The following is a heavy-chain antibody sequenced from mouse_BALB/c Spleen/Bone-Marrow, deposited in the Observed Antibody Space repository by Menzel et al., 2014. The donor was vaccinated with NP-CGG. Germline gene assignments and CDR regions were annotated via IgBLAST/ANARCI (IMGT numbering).Heavy chain of an antibody. CDR2: IDPAKGNT. Sequence: EVQPVESASYLVKSRASVNMSCTATVFNIKDTYMHWVKHRPEQGLEWTGRIDPAKGNTKYDPKFQGMATITADTSSNTAFLQLSSLTSEDTAVYCCASYYYGRYFDVWGAGTTVTVSS. D-gene: IGHD1-1*01. J-gene: IGHJ1*01. V-gene: IGHV14-3*02. CDR1: VFNIKDTY. CDR3: ASYYYGRYFDV.